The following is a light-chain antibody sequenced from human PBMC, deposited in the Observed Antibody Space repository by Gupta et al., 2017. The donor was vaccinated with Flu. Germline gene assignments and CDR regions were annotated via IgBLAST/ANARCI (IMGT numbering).Light chain of an antibody. Sequence: EIVLTQSPGTLSLSPGERATLSCRASQSVSSCYLAWYQQKPGQAPRLLIDGASSRATGIPDRCSGSGSGTDFTLTISRLEHEDVAVYYCQQYGSSPQTFGQGTKVEIK. CDR3: QQYGSSPQT. CDR2: GAS. V-gene: IGKV3-20*01. CDR1: QSVSSCY. J-gene: IGKJ1*01.